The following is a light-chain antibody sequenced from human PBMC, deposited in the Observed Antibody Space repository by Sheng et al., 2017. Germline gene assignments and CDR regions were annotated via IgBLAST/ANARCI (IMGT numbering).Light chain of an antibody. CDR2: DVT. V-gene: IGLV2-14*03. J-gene: IGLJ2*01. CDR3: SSYTATSTLDVI. Sequence: QSALTQPASVSGSPGQSVIVSCTGTHNDVGRFDYVSWYQQLPGKVPKLIIFDVTRRPSGVSDRFSGSKSGNTASLTISGLRTDDEGLYYCSSYTATSTLDVIFGGGTKLTV. CDR1: HNDVGRFDY.